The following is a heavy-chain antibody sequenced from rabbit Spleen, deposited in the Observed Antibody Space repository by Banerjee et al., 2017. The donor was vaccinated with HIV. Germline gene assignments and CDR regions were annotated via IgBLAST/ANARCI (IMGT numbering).Heavy chain of an antibody. J-gene: IGHJ4*01. CDR3: ARDPNGGGVAYDL. V-gene: IGHV1S45*01. CDR2: IYTGSGST. D-gene: IGHD6-1*01. Sequence: QQQLEESGGGLVKPGGSLTLTCTASGFSFSGSYYMSWVRQAPGKGLEWIGCIYTGSGSTYYASWAKGRFTISKTSSTTVTLQMTSLTAADTATFFCARDPNGGGVAYDLWGQGTLVTVS. CDR1: GFSFSGSYY.